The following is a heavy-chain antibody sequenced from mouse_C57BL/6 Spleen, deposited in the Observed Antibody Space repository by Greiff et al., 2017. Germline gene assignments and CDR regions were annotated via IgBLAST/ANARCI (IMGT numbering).Heavy chain of an antibody. CDR1: GFNIKDDY. Sequence: EVQLQQSGAELVRPGASVKLSCTASGFNIKDDYMHWVKQRPEQGLEWIGWIDPENGDTEYASKFQGKATITADTSANTAYLQLSSLTSEDTAVYYCTPYLGGFDYWGQGTTLTVSS. CDR2: IDPENGDT. V-gene: IGHV14-4*01. J-gene: IGHJ2*01. CDR3: TPYLGGFDY. D-gene: IGHD4-1*01.